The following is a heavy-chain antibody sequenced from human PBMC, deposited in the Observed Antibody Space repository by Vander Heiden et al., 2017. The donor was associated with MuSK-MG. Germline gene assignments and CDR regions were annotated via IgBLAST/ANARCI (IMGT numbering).Heavy chain of an antibody. CDR1: GYSFTNYW. Sequence: EVQLVQSGAEVKKPGESLKISCKGSGYSFTNYWIGWVRQMPGKGLEWMGIIYPGDSDTRYSPSFQGQVTISADKSITTAYLQWSSLKASDTAMYYCARAPLEIVGRPLDAYFDYWGQGTLVSVSS. CDR2: IYPGDSDT. D-gene: IGHD2-2*03. V-gene: IGHV5-51*03. CDR3: ARAPLEIVGRPLDAYFDY. J-gene: IGHJ4*02.